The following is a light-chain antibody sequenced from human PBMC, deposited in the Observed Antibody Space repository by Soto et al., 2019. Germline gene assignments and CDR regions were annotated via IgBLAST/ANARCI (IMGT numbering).Light chain of an antibody. J-gene: IGLJ1*01. CDR2: GNS. Sequence: QSVLTQPPSVSGAPGQRVTISCTGSSSNIGAGYDVHWYHQLPGTAPKLLIYGNSNRPSGVPDRFSGSKSGTSASLAITGLQAEDEADYYCQCYDSSLSGYYVFGTGTKLTVL. CDR1: SSNIGAGYD. V-gene: IGLV1-40*01. CDR3: QCYDSSLSGYYV.